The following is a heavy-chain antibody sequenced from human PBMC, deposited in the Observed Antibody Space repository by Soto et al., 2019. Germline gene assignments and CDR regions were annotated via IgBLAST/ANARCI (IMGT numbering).Heavy chain of an antibody. D-gene: IGHD2-21*02. CDR1: SGSISSSNW. V-gene: IGHV4-4*02. J-gene: IGHJ3*02. CDR2: IYHSGST. CDR3: ARVPRGGDDTVWDAFDI. Sequence: SETLSLTCAVSSGSISSSNWWSWVRQPPGKGLEWIGEIYHSGSTNYNPSLKSRVTISVDKSKNQFSLKLSSVTAADTAVYYCARVPRGGDDTVWDAFDIWGQGTMVTVSS.